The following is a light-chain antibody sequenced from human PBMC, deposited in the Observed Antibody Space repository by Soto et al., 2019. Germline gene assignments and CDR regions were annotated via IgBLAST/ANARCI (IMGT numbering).Light chain of an antibody. Sequence: QAVVTQEPSLTVSPGGTVTLTCGSSTGAVTSGHYPYWFQQKPGQAPRALIYDTNNKHSWTPARFSGSLLGGKAALTLSGAQPEDEAVYYCFLSYSGALDWVFGGGTKLTVL. CDR3: FLSYSGALDWV. J-gene: IGLJ3*02. V-gene: IGLV7-46*01. CDR1: TGAVTSGHY. CDR2: DTN.